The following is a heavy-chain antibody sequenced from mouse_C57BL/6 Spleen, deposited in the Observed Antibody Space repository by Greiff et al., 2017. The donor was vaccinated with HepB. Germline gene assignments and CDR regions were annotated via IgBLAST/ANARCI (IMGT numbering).Heavy chain of an antibody. J-gene: IGHJ3*01. CDR2: IDPETGGT. CDR1: GYTFTDYE. Sequence: QVQLQQSGAELVRPGASVTLSCKASGYTFTDYEMHWVKQTPVHGLEWIGAIDPETGGTAYNQKFKGKAILTADKSSSTAYMELRSLTSEDSAVYYCTRNWDGIGAYWGQGTLVTVSA. CDR3: TRNWDGIGAY. D-gene: IGHD4-1*01. V-gene: IGHV1-15*01.